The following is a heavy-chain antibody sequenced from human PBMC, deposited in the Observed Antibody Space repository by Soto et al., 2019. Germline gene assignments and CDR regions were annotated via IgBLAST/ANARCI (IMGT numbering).Heavy chain of an antibody. D-gene: IGHD3-10*01. J-gene: IGHJ6*02. V-gene: IGHV1-69*13. CDR2: IIPIFGTA. Sequence: SVKVSCKASGGTFSSYAISWVRQAPGQGLEWMGGIIPIFGTANYAQKFQGRVTITADESTSTAYMELSSLRSEDTAVYYCARNDYYGSGSYRPYYGMDVWGQGTTVTVSS. CDR3: ARNDYYGSGSYRPYYGMDV. CDR1: GGTFSSYA.